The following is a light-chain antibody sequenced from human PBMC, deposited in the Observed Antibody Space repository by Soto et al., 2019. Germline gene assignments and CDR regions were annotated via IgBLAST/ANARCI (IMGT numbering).Light chain of an antibody. V-gene: IGLV2-14*01. CDR3: NSHTTLSNRV. CDR2: EVT. J-gene: IGLJ1*01. Sequence: QSALTQPASVSGSPGQSITISCTGTSSDIGAYNYVSWYQQHPGKAPKLLIYEVTNRPSGVSDRFSGSKSGNTASLASSGLQAEDEANYYCNSHTTLSNRVFGTGAKGTVL. CDR1: SSDIGAYNY.